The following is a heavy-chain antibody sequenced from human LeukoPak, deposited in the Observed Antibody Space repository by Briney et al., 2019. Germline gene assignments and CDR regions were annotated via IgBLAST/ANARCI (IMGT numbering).Heavy chain of an antibody. D-gene: IGHD6-13*01. CDR2: ISDTGRT. V-gene: IGHV4-30-4*01. CDR3: AREKQQLAPDAFDI. J-gene: IGHJ3*02. CDR1: GGSITSGGSF. Sequence: SETLSLTCTVSGGSITSGGSFWTWIRQPPGEGLEWIGYISDTGRTFYNESLKSRLTVSLDTSNNHFSLKLTSVTAADTAVYYCAREKQQLAPDAFDIWGQGTMVTVSS.